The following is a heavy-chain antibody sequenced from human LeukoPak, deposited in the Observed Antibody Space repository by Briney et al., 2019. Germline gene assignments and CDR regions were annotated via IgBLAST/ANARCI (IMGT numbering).Heavy chain of an antibody. D-gene: IGHD6-19*01. CDR1: GGTFSSYT. V-gene: IGHV1-69*02. CDR3: ARSVIAVAGPDY. J-gene: IGHJ4*02. Sequence: ASVKVSCKASGGTFSSYTISWVRRAPGQGLEWMGRIIPILGIANYAQKFQGRVTITADKSTSTAYMELSSLRSEDTAVYYCARSVIAVAGPDYWGQGTLVTVSS. CDR2: IIPILGIA.